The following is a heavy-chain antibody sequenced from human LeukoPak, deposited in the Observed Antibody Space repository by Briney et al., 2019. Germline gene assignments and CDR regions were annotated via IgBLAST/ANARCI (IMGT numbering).Heavy chain of an antibody. CDR1: GGSISSSSYY. Sequence: PSETLSLTCTVSGGSISSSSYYWGWIRQPPGKGLEWIGSIYYSGSTYYNPSLKSRVTISVDTPKNQFSLKLSSVTAADTAVYYCARRMEVNFDYWGQGTLVTVSS. CDR3: ARRMEVNFDY. CDR2: IYYSGST. D-gene: IGHD3-22*01. V-gene: IGHV4-39*01. J-gene: IGHJ4*02.